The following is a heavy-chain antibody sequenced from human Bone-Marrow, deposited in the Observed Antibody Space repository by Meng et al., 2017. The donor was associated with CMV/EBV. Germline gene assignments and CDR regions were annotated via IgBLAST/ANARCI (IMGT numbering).Heavy chain of an antibody. V-gene: IGHV3-11*01. CDR2: ITSSGSNM. CDR3: VRDAAMVAWD. Sequence: GESLKISCAASGFTFSDYYMSWIRQAPGKGLEWVSYITSSGSNMYYIDSVKGRFTISRDNAKNSLYLQMNSLRAEDTAVYYCVRDAAMVAWDWGQGTLVTSPQ. J-gene: IGHJ4*02. CDR1: GFTFSDYY. D-gene: IGHD5-18*01.